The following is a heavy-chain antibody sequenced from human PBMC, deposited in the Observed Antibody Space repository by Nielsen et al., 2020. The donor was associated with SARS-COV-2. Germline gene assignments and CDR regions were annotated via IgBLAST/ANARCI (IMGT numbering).Heavy chain of an antibody. CDR1: GFTFSSYW. CDR3: ARDNNWWGLDY. J-gene: IGHJ4*02. CDR2: ISSSSSYI. Sequence: GESLKISCAASGFTFSSYWMNWVRQAPGKGLEWVSSISSSSSYIYYADSVKGRFTISRDNAKNSLYLQMNSLRADDTAVYYCARDNNWWGLDYWGQATLVTVSS. V-gene: IGHV3-21*01. D-gene: IGHD2-15*01.